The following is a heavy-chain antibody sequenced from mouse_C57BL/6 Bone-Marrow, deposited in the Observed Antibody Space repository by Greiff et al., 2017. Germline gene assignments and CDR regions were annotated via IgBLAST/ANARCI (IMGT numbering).Heavy chain of an antibody. CDR2: ISSGSCTI. CDR1: GFTFSDYG. Sequence: EVKLVESGGGLVKPGGSLKLSCAASGFTFSDYGMHWVRQVPEKGLEWVAYISSGSCTIYYADTVKGRFTISRDNAKNTLFLQMTSLRSEDTAMYYCARPDYYGSSYDAYWGQGTLVTVSA. V-gene: IGHV5-17*01. CDR3: ARPDYYGSSYDAY. D-gene: IGHD1-1*01. J-gene: IGHJ3*01.